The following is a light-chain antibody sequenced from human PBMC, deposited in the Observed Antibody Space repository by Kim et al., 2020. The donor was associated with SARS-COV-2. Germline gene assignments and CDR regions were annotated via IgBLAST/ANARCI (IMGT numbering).Light chain of an antibody. V-gene: IGLV3-21*04. J-gene: IGLJ2*01. CDR3: QVWDSSSDHPGVV. Sequence: GKTARITWGGNNIGSKSVHWYQQKPGQDPVRVIYYDSDRPSGIPEGFSGSNSGNTATLTISRVEAGDEADYYCQVWDSSSDHPGVVFGGGTQLTVL. CDR1: NIGSKS. CDR2: YDS.